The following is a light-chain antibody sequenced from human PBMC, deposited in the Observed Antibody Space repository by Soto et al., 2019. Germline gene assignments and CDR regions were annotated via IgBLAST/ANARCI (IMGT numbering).Light chain of an antibody. CDR3: NSYTSGTTAYV. J-gene: IGLJ1*01. V-gene: IGLV2-14*02. CDR2: EGS. CDR1: SSDVGSYNL. Sequence: QSVLTQPASVSGSPGQSITISCTGTSSDVGSYNLVSWFQQHPGKAPKLMIYEGSKRPSGVSNRFSGSKSGNTASLTISGLQAEDEADYYCNSYTSGTTAYVFGTGTKLTVL.